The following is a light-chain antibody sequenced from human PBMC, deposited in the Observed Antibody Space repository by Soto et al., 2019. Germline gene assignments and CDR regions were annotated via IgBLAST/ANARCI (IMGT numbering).Light chain of an antibody. CDR2: DAS. V-gene: IGKV1-33*01. Sequence: DIQMTQSPSSLSASVGDRVTITCQASQDISNYLNSYQQKPGKAPKLLIYDASNLETGVPSRFSGSGFGTDFTFTISSLQPEDIATYYCQQYDNLPPYTFGQGTKLEIK. J-gene: IGKJ2*01. CDR3: QQYDNLPPYT. CDR1: QDISNY.